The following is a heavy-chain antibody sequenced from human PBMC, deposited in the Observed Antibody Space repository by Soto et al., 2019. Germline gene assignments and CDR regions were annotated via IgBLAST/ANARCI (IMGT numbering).Heavy chain of an antibody. J-gene: IGHJ4*02. CDR2: ITSSSSYT. CDR1: GFTFGDYY. CDR3: ARGLGGSFGVPTFDY. V-gene: IGHV3-11*03. Sequence: LRLSCAASGFTFGDYYMSWIRQAPGKGLEWVSYITSSSSYTNYADSVKGRFTISRDNAKNSLYLQMNSLRAEDTAVYYCARGLGGSFGVPTFDYWGQGILVTVSS. D-gene: IGHD3-16*01.